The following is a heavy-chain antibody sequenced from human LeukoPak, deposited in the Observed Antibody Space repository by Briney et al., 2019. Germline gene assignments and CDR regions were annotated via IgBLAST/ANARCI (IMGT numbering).Heavy chain of an antibody. CDR3: AKAWGTSSTSSHRDYYGMDV. Sequence: GGSLRLSCAASGFTFSSYAMSWVRQAPGKGLEWVSAISGSGGSTYYADSVKGRFTISRDNSKNTLYLQMNSLRAEDTAVYYCAKAWGTSSTSSHRDYYGMDVWGQGTMVTVSS. V-gene: IGHV3-23*01. D-gene: IGHD2-2*01. CDR2: ISGSGGST. J-gene: IGHJ6*02. CDR1: GFTFSSYA.